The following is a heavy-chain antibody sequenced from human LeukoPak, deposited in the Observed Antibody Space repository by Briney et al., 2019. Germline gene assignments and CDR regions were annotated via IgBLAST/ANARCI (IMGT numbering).Heavy chain of an antibody. J-gene: IGHJ4*02. V-gene: IGHV3-7*04. CDR3: ARDGSGSDFSLDY. Sequence: PGGSLRLSCAASGFTFINAWMSWVRQAPGKGLEWVADIRHDGSDVYNVDSVRGRFTISRDNAKNSLFLQMNSLKDEDTAVYYCARDGSGSDFSLDYWGQGTLVTVSS. CDR1: GFTFINAW. D-gene: IGHD3-10*01. CDR2: IRHDGSDV.